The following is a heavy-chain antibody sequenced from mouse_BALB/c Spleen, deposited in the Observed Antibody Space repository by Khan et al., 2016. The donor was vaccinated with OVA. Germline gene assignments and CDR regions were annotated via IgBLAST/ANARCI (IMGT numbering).Heavy chain of an antibody. CDR2: IWGGGST. D-gene: IGHD2-10*02. Sequence: VELVESGPGLVAPSQSLSITCTVSGFSLTDYGVSWIRQPPGKGLEWLGVIWGGGSTYYNSALKSRLSISKDNSKSQVFLKMNSLQTDDTAMYYCAKGVCSYYYAIDYWGQGTSVTVSS. J-gene: IGHJ4*01. V-gene: IGHV2-6-5*01. CDR3: AKGVCSYYYAIDY. CDR1: GFSLTDYG.